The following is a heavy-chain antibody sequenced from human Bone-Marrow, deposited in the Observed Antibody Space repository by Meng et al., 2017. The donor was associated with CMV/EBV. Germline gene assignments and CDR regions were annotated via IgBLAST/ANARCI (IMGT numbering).Heavy chain of an antibody. Sequence: KVSCKGSGYSFTSYWIGWVRQMPGKGLEWMGIIYPGDSDTRYSPSFQGQVTISADKSISTAYLQWSSLKASDTAMYHCARQFGVPTAWFDPWGQGTLVTVSS. J-gene: IGHJ5*02. CDR1: GYSFTSYW. CDR3: ARQFGVPTAWFDP. V-gene: IGHV5-51*01. D-gene: IGHD3-3*01. CDR2: IYPGDSDT.